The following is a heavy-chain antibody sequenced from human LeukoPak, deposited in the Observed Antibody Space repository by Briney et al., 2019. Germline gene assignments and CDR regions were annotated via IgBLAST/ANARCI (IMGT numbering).Heavy chain of an antibody. D-gene: IGHD3-22*01. J-gene: IGHJ4*02. CDR1: GYTFTSYG. CDR2: ISAYNGNT. CDR3: ARAPTVYYDSSGYYHFDY. Sequence: ASVKVSCKASGYTFTSYGISWVRQAPGQGLEWMGWISAYNGNTNYAQKLQGRVTMTTDTSTSTAYMELRSLRSDDTAVYYCARAPTVYYDSSGYYHFDYWGQGTLVTVSS. V-gene: IGHV1-18*01.